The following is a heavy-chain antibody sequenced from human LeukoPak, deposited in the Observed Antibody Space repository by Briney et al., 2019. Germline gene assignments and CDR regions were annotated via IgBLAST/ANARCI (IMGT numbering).Heavy chain of an antibody. CDR1: GFTFSSYA. CDR2: ISGSGGST. D-gene: IGHD6-13*01. J-gene: IGHJ4*02. CDR3: AKDREWQQLSDFDY. Sequence: VGSLRLSCAASGFTFSSYAMSWVRQAPGKGLEWVSAISGSGGSTYYADSVKGRFTISRDNSKNTLYLQMNSLRAEDTAVYYCAKDREWQQLSDFDYWGQGTLVTVSS. V-gene: IGHV3-23*01.